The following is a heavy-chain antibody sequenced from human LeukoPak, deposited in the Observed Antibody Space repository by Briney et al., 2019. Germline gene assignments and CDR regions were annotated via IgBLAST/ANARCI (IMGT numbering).Heavy chain of an antibody. V-gene: IGHV1-8*01. D-gene: IGHD3-9*01. CDR2: MNPNSGNT. Sequence: ASVKVSCKASGYTFTSYDINWVRQATGQGLEWMGWMNPNSGNTRYAQKFQGRVTMTRNTSISTAYMELSSLRSEDTAVYYCARGVTYYDILTGYYVYWGQGTLVTVSS. CDR3: ARGVTYYDILTGYYVY. J-gene: IGHJ4*02. CDR1: GYTFTSYD.